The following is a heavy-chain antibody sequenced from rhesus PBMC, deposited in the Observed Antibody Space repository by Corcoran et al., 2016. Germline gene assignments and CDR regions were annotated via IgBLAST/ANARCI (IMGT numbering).Heavy chain of an antibody. CDR2: ISGSGGST. CDR3: ARARDFDY. Sequence: QLQLQESGPGLVKPSEPLSLTCAVSGGSISTSHWWSWIRQPPGKGLEWSGRISGSGGSTSYNPSHKSRVTISTDTSKNQFSLKLSSVTAADTAVYYCARARDFDYWGQGVLVTVSS. V-gene: IGHV4-57*01. J-gene: IGHJ4*01. CDR1: GGSISTSHW.